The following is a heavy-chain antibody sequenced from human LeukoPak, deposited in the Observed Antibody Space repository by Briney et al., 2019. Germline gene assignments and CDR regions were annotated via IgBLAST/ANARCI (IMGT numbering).Heavy chain of an antibody. J-gene: IGHJ6*03. V-gene: IGHV4-34*01. CDR2: ISHEGDS. D-gene: IGHD1-7*01. CDR3: ARGRNFVSDFYFDV. Sequence: SQTLSLACAVYGVSLRGYYWSWIRQSPEKGLEWIGEISHEGDSIYNPSLKSRLTLSVDMSKNQFSLNLRSVTAADTAVYYCARGRNFVSDFYFDVWGKGTTVIVSS. CDR1: GVSLRGYY.